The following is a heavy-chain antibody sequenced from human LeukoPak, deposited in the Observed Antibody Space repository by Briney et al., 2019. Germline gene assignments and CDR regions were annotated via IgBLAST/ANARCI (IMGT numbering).Heavy chain of an antibody. V-gene: IGHV4-59*08. CDR1: GGSISGYY. Sequence: SETLSLTCTVSGGSISGYYWGWIRQPPGKGLEWIGCVFSSGGTNYNASLRSRLTISVDTSKNQFSLKLTSVTAADTAVYYCARRLKLSSSWAYFDYWGQGTPVTVSS. J-gene: IGHJ4*02. CDR3: ARRLKLSSSWAYFDY. D-gene: IGHD6-13*01. CDR2: VFSSGGT.